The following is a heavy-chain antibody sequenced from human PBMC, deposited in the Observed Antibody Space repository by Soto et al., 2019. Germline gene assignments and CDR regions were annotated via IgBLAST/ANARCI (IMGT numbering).Heavy chain of an antibody. CDR3: AVAVAYPTAIGY. D-gene: IGHD6-19*01. Sequence: PGGSLRLSCAASGFTFSSFGIHWVRQAPGKGLEWVAVISYDGIDKNYGDSVKGRFTISRDNAKNTLYLQMNSLRAEDTAVYYCAVAVAYPTAIGYWGQGTLVTVCS. CDR2: ISYDGIDK. CDR1: GFTFSSFG. J-gene: IGHJ4*02. V-gene: IGHV3-30*03.